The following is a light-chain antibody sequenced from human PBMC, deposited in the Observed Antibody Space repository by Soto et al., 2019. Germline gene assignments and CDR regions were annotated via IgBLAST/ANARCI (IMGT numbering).Light chain of an antibody. J-gene: IGKJ1*01. V-gene: IGKV1-27*01. CDR2: AAS. CDR3: QQYNSAPRT. CDR1: QGIIDY. Sequence: DIQMTQSPSSLSASVGDRVTITCRASQGIIDYLAWYQQKPGKAPKLLIYAASTLQSGVPSRFSGSGAGTDFTLPISSLQPEDVAPYYCQQYNSAPRTFGQGTKVEIK.